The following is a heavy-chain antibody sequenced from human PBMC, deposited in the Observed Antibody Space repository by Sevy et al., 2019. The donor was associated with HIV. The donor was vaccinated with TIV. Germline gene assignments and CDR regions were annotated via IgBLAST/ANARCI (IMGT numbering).Heavy chain of an antibody. V-gene: IGHV3-23*01. CDR3: AAGDTSMVTDLDY. CDR1: GFTVSTYA. Sequence: GGSLRLSCAASGFTVSTYAINWVRQAPGEGLEWVSAITGGGDSTYYADSVKGRFTISRDNLKNVVYLQMNSLRAEDTAVYYCAAGDTSMVTDLDYWGQGTLVTVSS. J-gene: IGHJ4*02. D-gene: IGHD5-18*01. CDR2: ITGGGDST.